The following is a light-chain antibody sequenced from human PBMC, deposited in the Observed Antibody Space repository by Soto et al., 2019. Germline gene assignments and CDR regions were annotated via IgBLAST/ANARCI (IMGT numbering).Light chain of an antibody. V-gene: IGLV1-40*01. CDR2: GNK. Sequence: VLAQPPSVSGAPGQTVTISCTGSSSNIGAGYDVHWYQQLPGTAPKLLIYGNKNRPPGVPDRFSGSRSDTSASLAITGLQADDEADYYCQSYDTGLSGSRVFGSGTKVTVL. J-gene: IGLJ1*01. CDR3: QSYDTGLSGSRV. CDR1: SSNIGAGYD.